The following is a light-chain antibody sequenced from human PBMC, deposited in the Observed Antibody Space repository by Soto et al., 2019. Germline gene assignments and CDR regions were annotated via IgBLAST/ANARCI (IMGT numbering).Light chain of an antibody. CDR2: AAS. CDR3: QQSYVTPLT. Sequence: DIQMTQSPPSLSASLGDRVTLTCRASQSIHTSVTWYQQKPGRAPKLLICAASTLHSGVPSRFSGSGSGTDFTLTITSLQPEDFAPYYCQQSYVTPLTFGGGTKLDIK. J-gene: IGKJ4*01. CDR1: QSIHTS. V-gene: IGKV1-39*01.